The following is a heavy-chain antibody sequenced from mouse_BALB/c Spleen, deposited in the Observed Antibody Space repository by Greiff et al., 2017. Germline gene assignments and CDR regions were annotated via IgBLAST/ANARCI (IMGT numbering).Heavy chain of an antibody. D-gene: IGHD1-1*02. Sequence: VQLQQSGAELMKPGASVKISCKATGYTFSSYWIEWVKQRPGHGLEWIGEILPGSGSTNYNEKFKGKATFTADTSSNTAYMQLSSLTSEDSAVYYCARGGGNFPYYYAMDYWGQGTSVTVSS. CDR2: ILPGSGST. V-gene: IGHV1-9*01. CDR1: GYTFSSYW. J-gene: IGHJ4*01. CDR3: ARGGGNFPYYYAMDY.